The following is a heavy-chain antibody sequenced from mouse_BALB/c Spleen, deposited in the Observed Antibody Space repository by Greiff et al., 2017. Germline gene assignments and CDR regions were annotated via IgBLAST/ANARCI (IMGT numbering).Heavy chain of an antibody. V-gene: IGHV5-6-5*01. CDR1: GFTFSSYA. D-gene: IGHD2-1*01. J-gene: IGHJ4*01. CDR2: ISSGGST. Sequence: EVQRVESGGGLVKPGGSLKLSCAASGFTFSSYAMSWVRQTPEKRLEWVASISSGGSTYYPDSVKGRFTISRDNARNILYLQMSSLRSEDTAMYYCVGNYLYAMDYWGQGTSVTVSS. CDR3: VGNYLYAMDY.